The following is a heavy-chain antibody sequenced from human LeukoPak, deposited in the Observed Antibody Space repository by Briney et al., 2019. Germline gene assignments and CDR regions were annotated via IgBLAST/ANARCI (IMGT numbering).Heavy chain of an antibody. Sequence: SETLSLTCTVSGGSISSSSYYWGWIRQPPGKGLEWIGSIYYSGSTYYNPSLKSRVTISVDTSKNQFSLKLSSVTAADTAVYYCARHKDDILTGYYYWGQGTLVTVSS. CDR1: GGSISSSSYY. D-gene: IGHD3-9*01. V-gene: IGHV4-39*01. J-gene: IGHJ4*02. CDR3: ARHKDDILTGYYY. CDR2: IYYSGST.